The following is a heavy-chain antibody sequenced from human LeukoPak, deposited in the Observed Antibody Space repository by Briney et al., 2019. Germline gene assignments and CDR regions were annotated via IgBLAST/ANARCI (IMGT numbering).Heavy chain of an antibody. CDR2: IKEDGSEK. CDR3: ARGRLTMT. V-gene: IGHV3-7*01. CDR1: GFTFSSSW. Sequence: GGSLRLSCAASGFTFSSSWMSWVRQAPGKGLKWVANIKEDGSEKCYVDSVKGRFSISRDNAKNSLYLQMNSLRVEDTAVYYCARGRLTMTWGQGTLVTVSS. J-gene: IGHJ5*02. D-gene: IGHD3-22*01.